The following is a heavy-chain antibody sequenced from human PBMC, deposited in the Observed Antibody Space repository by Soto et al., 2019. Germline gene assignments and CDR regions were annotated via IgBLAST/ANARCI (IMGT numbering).Heavy chain of an antibody. J-gene: IGHJ4*02. CDR3: ARGPDYPEIIFAY. Sequence: SETLSLTCTVSGGSISRYYWSWIRQSPGKGLEWIGYIYYSGSTNYNPSLKSRVTISVDTSKNQFSLKLSSVTAADTAVYYCARGPDYPEIIFAYWAQGPWVPVSS. D-gene: IGHD5-12*01. CDR2: IYYSGST. V-gene: IGHV4-59*01. CDR1: GGSISRYY.